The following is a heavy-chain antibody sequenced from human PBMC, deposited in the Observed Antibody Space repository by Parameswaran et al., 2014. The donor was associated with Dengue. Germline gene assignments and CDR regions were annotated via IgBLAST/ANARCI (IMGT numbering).Heavy chain of an antibody. CDR2: INPSGGST. CDR3: ARDGSGVFGVVIASLHLYYFDY. D-gene: IGHD3-3*01. Sequence: WVRQAPGQGLEWMGIINPSGGSTSYAQKFQGRVTMTRDTSTSTVYMELSSLRSEDTAVYYCARDGSGVFGVVIASLHLYYFDYWGQGTLVTVSS. V-gene: IGHV1-46*01. J-gene: IGHJ4*02.